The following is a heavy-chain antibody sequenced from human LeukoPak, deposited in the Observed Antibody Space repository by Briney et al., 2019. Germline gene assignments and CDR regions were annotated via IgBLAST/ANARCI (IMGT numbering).Heavy chain of an antibody. CDR1: GFTFSNYW. CDR3: ARGNQQLVMYYFDY. J-gene: IGHJ4*02. V-gene: IGHV3-74*01. Sequence: GGSLRLSCAASGFTFSNYWMHWVRQAPGKGLVWVSRINSDGSSTNYADSVKGRFTISRDNAKNSLYLQMNSLRAEDTAVYYCARGNQQLVMYYFDYWGQGTLVTVSS. D-gene: IGHD6-13*01. CDR2: INSDGSST.